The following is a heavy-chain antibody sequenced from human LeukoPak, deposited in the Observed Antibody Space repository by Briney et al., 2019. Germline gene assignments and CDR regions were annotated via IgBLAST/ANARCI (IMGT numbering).Heavy chain of an antibody. J-gene: IGHJ4*02. Sequence: TGGSLRLSCAASGFTFNSHWMSWARQAPGKGLEWVANIKQDGSEKYYVDSVKGRFTISRDNAKNLLYLQMLSLRTEDTAVYHCTKGGTELVIPTYWGQGTLVTVSS. D-gene: IGHD3-9*01. CDR3: TKGGTELVIPTY. CDR1: GFTFNSHW. V-gene: IGHV3-7*01. CDR2: IKQDGSEK.